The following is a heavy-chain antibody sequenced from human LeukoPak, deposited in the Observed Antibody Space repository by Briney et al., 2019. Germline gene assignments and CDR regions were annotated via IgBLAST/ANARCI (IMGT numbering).Heavy chain of an antibody. V-gene: IGHV4-4*07. CDR3: ARDYGVFPPAGFGP. Sequence: SETLSLTCTVSGGSISTYYWSWIRQPAGKGLEWIGRIYSSGSTSYNPSLQSRVTISLDKSKNQFSLKLSSVTAADTAVYYCARDYGVFPPAGFGPWGKGTVVTSPQ. CDR1: GGSISTYY. D-gene: IGHD5/OR15-5a*01. J-gene: IGHJ5*02. CDR2: IYSSGST.